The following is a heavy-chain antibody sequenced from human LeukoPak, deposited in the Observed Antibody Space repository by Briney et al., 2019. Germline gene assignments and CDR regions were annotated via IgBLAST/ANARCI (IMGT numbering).Heavy chain of an antibody. Sequence: GGSLRLSCAASGFTFSNAWMSWVRQAPGKGLEWVGRIKSKTDGGTTDYAAPVKGRFTISRDDSKNTLYLQMNSLKTEDTAVYYCTTLYYYDSSGYPSYFDYWGQGTLVTVSS. D-gene: IGHD3-22*01. V-gene: IGHV3-15*01. CDR1: GFTFSNAW. J-gene: IGHJ4*02. CDR2: IKSKTDGGTT. CDR3: TTLYYYDSSGYPSYFDY.